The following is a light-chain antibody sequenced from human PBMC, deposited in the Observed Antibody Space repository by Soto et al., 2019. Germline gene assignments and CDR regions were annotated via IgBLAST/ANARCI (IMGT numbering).Light chain of an antibody. J-gene: IGKJ5*01. Sequence: PGERATLSCTSTHSVSSFLAWYPQKPGQAPRLRIYDASNRAPGIPARFSGSGSGTDFTLTISSLEPEDVAVFYCQHRSNWPPGITFGQGTRLEIK. V-gene: IGKV3-11*01. CDR2: DAS. CDR1: HSVSSF. CDR3: QHRSNWPPGIT.